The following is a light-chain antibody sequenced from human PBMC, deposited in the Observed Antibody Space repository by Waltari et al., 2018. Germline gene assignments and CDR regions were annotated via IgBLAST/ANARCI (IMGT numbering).Light chain of an antibody. CDR1: DSVGIY. V-gene: IGKV3-20*01. CDR2: HAS. CDR3: QKYVSLPAT. Sequence: ETVLTQSPGTLSLSPGERANLSCKASDSVGIYLAWYQQKPGQAPRLLIYHASNRATGIPDRFSGSGSGTDFSLTISRLEPEDSAVYYCQKYVSLPATFGQGTKVEI. J-gene: IGKJ1*01.